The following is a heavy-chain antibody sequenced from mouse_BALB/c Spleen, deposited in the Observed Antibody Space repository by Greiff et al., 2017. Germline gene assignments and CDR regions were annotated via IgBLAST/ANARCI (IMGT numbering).Heavy chain of an antibody. CDR2: ISSGGST. CDR1: GFTFSSYA. J-gene: IGHJ3*01. V-gene: IGHV5-6-5*01. Sequence: EVKLMESGGGLVKPGGSLKLSCAASGFTFSSYAMSWVRQTPEKRLEWVASISSGGSTYYPDSVKGRFTISRDNARNILYLQMSSLRSEDTAMYYCAREGLITTAPFAYWGQGTLVTVSA. D-gene: IGHD1-2*01. CDR3: AREGLITTAPFAY.